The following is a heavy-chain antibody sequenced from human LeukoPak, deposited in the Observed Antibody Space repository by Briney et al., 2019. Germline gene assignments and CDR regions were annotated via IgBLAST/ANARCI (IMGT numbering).Heavy chain of an antibody. J-gene: IGHJ4*01. CDR1: GFTFSHYG. D-gene: IGHD4-11*01. V-gene: IGHV3-33*08. CDR3: ARDAQRELAYSNSLRY. Sequence: GGSLRLSCAASGFTFSHYGMRWVRQAPGKGLEWVAVIWSDGSNRFYAGSVKGRFTISRDNSRNTVFLQMKRLRAEDKALCDSARDAQRELAYSNSLRYWGHGTMVSVSS. CDR2: IWSDGSNR.